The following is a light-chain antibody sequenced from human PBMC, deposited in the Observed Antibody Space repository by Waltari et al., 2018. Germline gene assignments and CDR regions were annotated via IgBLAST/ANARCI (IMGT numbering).Light chain of an antibody. V-gene: IGKV1-39*01. CDR2: AAS. Sequence: DIHLTQSPSSLSASIGDRVTITCRPSQSVSNYLNWYQWKPGRAPKLLIYAASSVQSGVPSRFSGSGSGTYFTLTITSLQPEDFATYFCQQSYTLPLTVGGGTKVDIK. CDR1: QSVSNY. J-gene: IGKJ4*01. CDR3: QQSYTLPLT.